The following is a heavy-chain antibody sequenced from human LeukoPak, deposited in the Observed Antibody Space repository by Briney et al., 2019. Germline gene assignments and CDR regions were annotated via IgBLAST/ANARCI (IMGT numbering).Heavy chain of an antibody. J-gene: IGHJ4*02. CDR1: GGSISSSNW. D-gene: IGHD6-25*01. V-gene: IGHV4-4*02. CDR2: INHSGST. CDR3: ARKSIVATKNFDY. Sequence: SETLSLTCAVSGGSISSSNWWSWVRQPPGKGLEWIGEINHSGSTNYNPSLKSRVTISVDTSKNQFSLKLSSVTAADTAVYYCARKSIVATKNFDYWGQGTLVTVSS.